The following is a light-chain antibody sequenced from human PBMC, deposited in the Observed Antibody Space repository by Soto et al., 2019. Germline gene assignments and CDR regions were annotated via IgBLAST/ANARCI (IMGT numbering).Light chain of an antibody. CDR3: LQYSSNPRT. CDR1: QSISSW. V-gene: IGKV1-5*01. J-gene: IGKJ1*01. Sequence: DIQMTQSPSTLSASVGDRVTITCRASQSISSWLAWYQQKPGKAPKLLIYDASSLESGVPSRFSGSGSGTEFTLTISSLQPDDFATYYCLQYSSNPRTFGQGTRVDI. CDR2: DAS.